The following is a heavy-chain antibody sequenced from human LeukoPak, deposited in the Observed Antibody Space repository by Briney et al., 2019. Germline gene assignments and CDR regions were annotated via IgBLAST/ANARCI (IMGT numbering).Heavy chain of an antibody. CDR2: INPNSGGT. CDR3: ARDHLLVGATKVASRITQKRDDY. D-gene: IGHD1-26*01. Sequence: ASVKVSCKASGYTFTGYYMHWVRQAPGQGLEWMGWINPNSGGTNYAQKFQGRVTMTTDTSTSTAYMELRSLRSDDTAVYYCARDHLLVGATKVASRITQKRDDYWGQGTLVTVSS. J-gene: IGHJ4*02. CDR1: GYTFTGYY. V-gene: IGHV1-2*02.